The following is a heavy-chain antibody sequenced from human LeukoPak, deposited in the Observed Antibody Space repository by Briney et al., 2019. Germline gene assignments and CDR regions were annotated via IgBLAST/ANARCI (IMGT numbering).Heavy chain of an antibody. CDR1: GGSISSYY. Sequence: SETLSLTCTVSGGSISSYYWSWIRQPPGKGLERIGYIYYSGSTNYNPSLKSRVTISVDTSKNQFSLKLSSVTAADTAVYYCARQYGSGSYSYDYWGQGTLVTVSS. D-gene: IGHD3-10*01. V-gene: IGHV4-59*08. CDR3: ARQYGSGSYSYDY. J-gene: IGHJ4*02. CDR2: IYYSGST.